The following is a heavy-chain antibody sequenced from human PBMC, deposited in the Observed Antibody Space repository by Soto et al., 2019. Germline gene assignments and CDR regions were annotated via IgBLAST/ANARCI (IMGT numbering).Heavy chain of an antibody. CDR2: IRVRNGDT. V-gene: IGHV1-18*01. CDR1: GYIFTSND. J-gene: IGHJ4*02. CDR3: ARESRTWVDGVIGPGDY. Sequence: QVQFVQSGAKVKEPGDSVKVSCRASGYIFTSNDITWVRQAPGQGLEWMGWIRVRNGDTHYAPKFRGRVTVTRDTSTSTAYNELRSVRSDDTDVYYCARESRTWVDGVIGPGDYWGQGTLVTVSS. D-gene: IGHD3-10*01.